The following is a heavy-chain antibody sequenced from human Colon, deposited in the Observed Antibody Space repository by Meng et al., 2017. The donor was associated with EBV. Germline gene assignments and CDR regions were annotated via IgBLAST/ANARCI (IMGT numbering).Heavy chain of an antibody. D-gene: IGHD5-24*01. V-gene: IGHV3-74*02. J-gene: IGHJ4*02. CDR2: INSDGSIK. CDR1: GVNFNTAS. Sequence: VHCEATGRDLIRAGGSLRLSCAASGVNFNTASMNWGRQAPEKGLVWVSSINSDGSIKDYADCVKGRFTISRDNAKNTLFLQMNSLRAEDTAVYYCTKGVERGGTDNWGQGTLVTVSS. CDR3: TKGVERGGTDN.